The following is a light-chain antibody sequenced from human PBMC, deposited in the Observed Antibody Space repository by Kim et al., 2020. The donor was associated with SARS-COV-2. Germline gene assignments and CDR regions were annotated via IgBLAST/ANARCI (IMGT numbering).Light chain of an antibody. V-gene: IGKV4-1*01. CDR3: QQYYNPPYT. CDR1: QSVLYSSNNKNY. CDR2: WAS. J-gene: IGKJ2*01. Sequence: DIVMTQSPDSLAVSLGERATINCKSSQSVLYSSNNKNYLAWYQQKPGQPPKLLIYWASTRESGVPDRFSGSGSGTDFTLTISSLQAEDVAVYYCQQYYNPPYTFGHGTKLEI.